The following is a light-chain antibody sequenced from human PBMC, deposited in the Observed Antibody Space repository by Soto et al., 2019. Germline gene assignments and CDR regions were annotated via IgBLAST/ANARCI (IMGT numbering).Light chain of an antibody. CDR1: QSVSSH. CDR3: QQRSSWPFT. Sequence: EIALTQSPATLSLSPGESATLSCRASQSVSSHFAWYQQKPGQPPRLLISDASHRATGVPARFSGRGSGTDFTLTIRSLEPGDFAVDYSQQRSSWPFTFGTGTKGDIK. V-gene: IGKV3-11*01. J-gene: IGKJ3*01. CDR2: DAS.